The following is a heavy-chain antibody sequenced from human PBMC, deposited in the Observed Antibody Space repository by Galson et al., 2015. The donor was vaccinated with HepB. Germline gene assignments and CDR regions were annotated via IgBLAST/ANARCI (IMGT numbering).Heavy chain of an antibody. V-gene: IGHV4-28*01. CDR1: GYSISSSNW. CDR2: IYYSGST. D-gene: IGHD6-13*01. CDR3: ARRSSSWDFDY. J-gene: IGHJ4*02. Sequence: ETLSLTCAVSGYSISSSNWWGWIRQPPGKGLEWIGYIYYSGSTYYNPSLKSRVTMSVDTSKNQFSLKLSSVTAVDTAVYYCARRSSSWDFDYWGQGTLVTVSS.